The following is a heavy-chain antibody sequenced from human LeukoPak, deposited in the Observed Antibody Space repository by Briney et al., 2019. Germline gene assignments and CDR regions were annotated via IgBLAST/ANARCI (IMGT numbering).Heavy chain of an antibody. J-gene: IGHJ4*02. V-gene: IGHV4-61*02. CDR3: AREMYYDFWSGYWGYDY. CDR1: GGSISSGSYY. D-gene: IGHD3-3*01. Sequence: SETLSLTCTVSGGSISSGSYYLSWIRQPAGKGLEWIGRIYTSGSTNYNPSLKSRVTISVETSKNQFSLKLSSVTAADTAVYYCAREMYYDFWSGYWGYDYWGQGTLVTVSS. CDR2: IYTSGST.